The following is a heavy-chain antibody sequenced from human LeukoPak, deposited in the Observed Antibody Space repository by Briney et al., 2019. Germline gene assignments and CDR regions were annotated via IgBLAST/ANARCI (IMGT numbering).Heavy chain of an antibody. CDR2: ISSSSSYI. CDR1: GFTFSSYG. CDR3: ARSAPTMIVVDGGY. J-gene: IGHJ4*02. D-gene: IGHD3-22*01. Sequence: PGGSLRLSCAASGFTFSSYGMHWVRQAPGKGLEWVSSISSSSSYIYYADSVKGRFTISRDNAKNSLYLQMNSLRAEDTAVYYCARSAPTMIVVDGGYWGQGTLVTVSS. V-gene: IGHV3-21*01.